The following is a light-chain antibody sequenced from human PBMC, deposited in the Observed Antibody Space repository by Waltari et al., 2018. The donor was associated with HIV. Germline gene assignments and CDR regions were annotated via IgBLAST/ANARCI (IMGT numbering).Light chain of an antibody. CDR3: QTADSSETLGV. CDR2: KDK. Sequence: YELTQPPSVSVSPGQTAKIICSGDELPDHYAHWYQQRPGQAPVLVIYKDKGRPSGIPERFSCSSSGTTATLTIRGVLEEDEADYYCQTADSSETLGVFGGGTKLTVL. V-gene: IGLV3-25*03. J-gene: IGLJ3*02. CDR1: ELPDHY.